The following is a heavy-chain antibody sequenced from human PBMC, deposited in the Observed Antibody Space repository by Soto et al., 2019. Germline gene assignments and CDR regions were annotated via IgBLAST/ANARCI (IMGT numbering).Heavy chain of an antibody. J-gene: IGHJ4*02. V-gene: IGHV1-69*13. D-gene: IGHD4-17*01. Sequence: GASVKVSCKASGGTFSSYAISWVRQAPGQGLEWMGGTIPIFGTANYAQKFQGRVTITADESTSTAYMELSSLRSEDTAVYYCARAHYGDYPFDYWGQGTLVTVSS. CDR2: TIPIFGTA. CDR1: GGTFSSYA. CDR3: ARAHYGDYPFDY.